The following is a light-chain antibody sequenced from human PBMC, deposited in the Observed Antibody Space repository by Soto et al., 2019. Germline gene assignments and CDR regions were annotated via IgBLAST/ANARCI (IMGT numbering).Light chain of an antibody. CDR3: QQRNKWLFN. Sequence: EIVLTQSPATLSLSPGERAILSCRASQSVGRYLAWYQQKPGQAPRLLIYDTSNRATGTPARFSGSGSGTDFTLTISSLEPEDFAVYDCQQRNKWLFNFGPGTKVHI. V-gene: IGKV3-11*01. CDR2: DTS. J-gene: IGKJ3*01. CDR1: QSVGRY.